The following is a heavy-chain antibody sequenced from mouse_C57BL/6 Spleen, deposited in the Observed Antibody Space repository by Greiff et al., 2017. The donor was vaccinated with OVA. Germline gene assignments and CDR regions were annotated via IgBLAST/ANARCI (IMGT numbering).Heavy chain of an antibody. V-gene: IGHV1-72*01. J-gene: IGHJ1*03. CDR2: IDPNSGGT. CDR3: ARGHYYGSSYDWYFDV. CDR1: GYTFTSYW. Sequence: VQLKQPGAELVKPGASVKLSCKASGYTFTSYWMHWVKQRPGRGLEWIGRIDPNSGGTKYNEKFKSKATLTVNKPSSTAYMQLSILTSEDSAVYYCARGHYYGSSYDWYFDVWGTGTTVTVSS. D-gene: IGHD1-1*01.